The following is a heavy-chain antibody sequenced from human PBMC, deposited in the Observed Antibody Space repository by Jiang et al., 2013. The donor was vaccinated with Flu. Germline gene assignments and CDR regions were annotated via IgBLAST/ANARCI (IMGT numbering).Heavy chain of an antibody. V-gene: IGHV4-39*07. J-gene: IGHJ6*02. CDR3: ARDYYYDSSGYYDGMDV. D-gene: IGHD3-22*01. CDR1: GGSISSSSYY. CDR2: IYYSGST. Sequence: PGLVKPSETLSLTCTVSGGSISSSSYYWGWIRQPPGKGLEWIGSIYYSGSTYYNPSLKSRVTISVDTSKNQFSLKLSSVTAADTAVYYCARDYYYDSSGYYDGMDVWGQGTTVTVSS.